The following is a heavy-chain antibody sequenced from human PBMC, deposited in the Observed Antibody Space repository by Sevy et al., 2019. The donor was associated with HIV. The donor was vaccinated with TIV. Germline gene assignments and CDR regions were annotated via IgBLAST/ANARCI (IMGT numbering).Heavy chain of an antibody. D-gene: IGHD6-6*01. CDR1: GGTFSSYA. V-gene: IGHV1-69*13. Sequence: ASVKVSCKASGGTFSSYAISWVRQAPGQGLEWMGGIIPIFGTANYAQKFQGRVTITADESTSTAYMELSSLRSEDTAVYYCARGEYSSSREDYYYYGMDVWGQGTTVTVSS. J-gene: IGHJ6*02. CDR3: ARGEYSSSREDYYYYGMDV. CDR2: IIPIFGTA.